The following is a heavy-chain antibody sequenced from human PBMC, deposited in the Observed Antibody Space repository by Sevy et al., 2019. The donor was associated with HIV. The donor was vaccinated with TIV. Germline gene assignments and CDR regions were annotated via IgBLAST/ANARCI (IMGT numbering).Heavy chain of an antibody. J-gene: IGHJ6*02. D-gene: IGHD2-2*01. CDR1: GFTFSNYW. V-gene: IGHV3-7*03. CDR2: IKRDGSEK. CDR3: ARDCSSTSCLWGMDV. Sequence: GSLKLSCAASGFTFSNYWMSWVRQAPGKGLEWVANIKRDGSEKYYVASVKGRFTISRDNAKNSLYLQMNSLRAEDTAVYYCARDCSSTSCLWGMDVWGQGTTVTVSS.